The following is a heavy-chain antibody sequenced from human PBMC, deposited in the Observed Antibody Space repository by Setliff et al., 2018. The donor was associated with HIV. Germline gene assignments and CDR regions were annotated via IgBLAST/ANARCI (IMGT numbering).Heavy chain of an antibody. CDR2: ISNNGGIT. Sequence: PGGSLRLSCAASGFTFSSYGMHWVRQAPGKGLEYVSAISNNGGITYYGDSVKGRFTISGDNSKNTLYLQMGSLRPEDMAVYYCARAEQRYYGSGKGYYFDYWGPGTLVTVSS. CDR3: ARAEQRYYGSGKGYYFDY. D-gene: IGHD3-10*01. CDR1: GFTFSSYG. J-gene: IGHJ4*02. V-gene: IGHV3-64*02.